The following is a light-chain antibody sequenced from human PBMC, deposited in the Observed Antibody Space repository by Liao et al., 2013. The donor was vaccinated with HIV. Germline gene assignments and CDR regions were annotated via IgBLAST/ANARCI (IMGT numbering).Light chain of an antibody. CDR1: NVGSKS. CDR2: QDR. J-gene: IGLJ2*01. CDR3: QAWDSSTHVV. Sequence: SYELTQPPSVSVAPGKTARIPCGGNNVGSKSVHWYQQKPGQAPVLVIYQDRKRPSGIPERFSGSNSGNTATLTISGTQAMDEADYYCQAWDSSTHVVFGGGTKLTVL. V-gene: IGLV3-21*01.